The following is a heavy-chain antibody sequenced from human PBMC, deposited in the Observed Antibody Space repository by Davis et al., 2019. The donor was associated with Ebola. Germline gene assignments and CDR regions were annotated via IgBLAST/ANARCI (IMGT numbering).Heavy chain of an antibody. CDR1: GYTFTNYY. D-gene: IGHD5-12*01. V-gene: IGHV1-46*03. J-gene: IGHJ3*02. Sequence: AASVTVSCKASGYTFTNYYMHWVRQAPGQGLEWMGMINPIAYRTIYAQKFQGRVTVTRDTSTTTAYMDLSSLRSEDTALYYCTTPGGQDSGYDVFDIWGQGTMVTVSS. CDR3: TTPGGQDSGYDVFDI. CDR2: INPIAYRT.